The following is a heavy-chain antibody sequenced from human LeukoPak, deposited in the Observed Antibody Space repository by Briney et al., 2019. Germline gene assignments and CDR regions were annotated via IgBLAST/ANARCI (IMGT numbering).Heavy chain of an antibody. CDR2: IYSGGST. CDR3: ARGHYSGFS. CDR1: GFSVSNNY. D-gene: IGHD3-22*01. J-gene: IGHJ5*02. V-gene: IGHV3-53*01. Sequence: PGGSLRLSCAASGFSVSNNYMNWVRQAPGKGLEWVSIIYSGGSTSCTDSVKGRFTISRDNSENTLYLQMNSLRAEDTAVYYCARGHYSGFSWGQGTLVTVSS.